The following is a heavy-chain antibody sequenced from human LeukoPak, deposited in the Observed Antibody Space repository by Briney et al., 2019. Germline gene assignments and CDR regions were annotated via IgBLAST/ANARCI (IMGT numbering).Heavy chain of an antibody. Sequence: SETLSLTCAVYGGSFSGYYWSWLRQPPGKGLEWIGEINHGGSTNYNPSLKSRVTISVDTSKNQFSLKLSSVTAADTAVYYCARGYYYYGMDVWGQGTTVTVSS. V-gene: IGHV4-34*01. CDR1: GGSFSGYY. J-gene: IGHJ6*02. CDR2: INHGGST. CDR3: ARGYYYYGMDV.